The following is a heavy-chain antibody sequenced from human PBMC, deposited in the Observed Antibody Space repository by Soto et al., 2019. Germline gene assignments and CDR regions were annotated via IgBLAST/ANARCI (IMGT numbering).Heavy chain of an antibody. J-gene: IGHJ4*02. Sequence: PSQTLSLTRALSGDSVSSNSAASNWIRQPPSRGLEWLGRTYYRSKWNTDYAISVKSRITINPATSKNQFSLQLYSVAPEDTAVDYCARIVGATADYWGQGTLVTVSS. CDR3: ARIVGATADY. D-gene: IGHD1-26*01. V-gene: IGHV6-1*01. CDR2: TYYRSKWNT. CDR1: GDSVSSNSAA.